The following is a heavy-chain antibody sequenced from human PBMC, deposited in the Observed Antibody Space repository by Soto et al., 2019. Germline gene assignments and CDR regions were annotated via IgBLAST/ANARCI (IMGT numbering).Heavy chain of an antibody. CDR2: IKQDGSEK. CDR1: GFTFSSYW. Sequence: GGSLSLSCAASGFTFSSYWMSWVRQAPGKGLEWVANIKQDGSEKYYVDSVKGRLTISRDNAKNSLYLQMNSLRAEDTAVYYCARVGSSSSWEEFDYWGQGTLVTVSS. D-gene: IGHD6-13*01. V-gene: IGHV3-7*01. CDR3: ARVGSSSSWEEFDY. J-gene: IGHJ4*02.